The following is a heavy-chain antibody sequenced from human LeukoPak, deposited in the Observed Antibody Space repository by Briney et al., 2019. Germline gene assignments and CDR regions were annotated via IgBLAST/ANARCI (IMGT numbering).Heavy chain of an antibody. J-gene: IGHJ4*02. V-gene: IGHV3-48*02. CDR3: TRDPDALDY. CDR2: IRSSGSTI. CDR1: GFSLNSYS. Sequence: GGSLRLSCAASGFSLNSYSMNWVRQAPGKGLEWVAYIRSSGSTIYYADSVKGRFTISRDTAKNSLYLQMNSLRDEDTAVYYCTRDPDALDYWGQGTLVTVSS.